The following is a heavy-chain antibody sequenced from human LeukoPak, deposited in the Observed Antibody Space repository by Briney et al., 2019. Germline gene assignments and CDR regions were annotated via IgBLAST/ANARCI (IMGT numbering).Heavy chain of an antibody. V-gene: IGHV3-21*01. CDR2: ISSSSSYI. D-gene: IGHD6-19*01. CDR1: GFTFSSYS. J-gene: IGHJ5*02. Sequence: GGSLRLSCAASGFTFSSYSMNWVRQAPGKGLEWVSSISSSSSYIYYADSVKGRFTISRDNAKNSLYLQMNSLRAEDTAVYYCAREGGWTWFDPWGQGTLVTVSS. CDR3: AREGGWTWFDP.